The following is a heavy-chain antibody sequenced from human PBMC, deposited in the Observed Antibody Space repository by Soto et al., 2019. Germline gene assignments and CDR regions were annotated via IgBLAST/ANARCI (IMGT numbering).Heavy chain of an antibody. CDR1: GGTFSSYT. D-gene: IGHD5-12*01. Sequence: SVKVSCKASGGTFSSYTISWVRQAPGQGLEWMGRIIPILGIANYAQKFQGRVTITADKSTSTAYMELSSLRSEDTAVYYCARDLNSGYDLGAFDIWGQGTMVTVSS. J-gene: IGHJ3*02. CDR2: IIPILGIA. CDR3: ARDLNSGYDLGAFDI. V-gene: IGHV1-69*04.